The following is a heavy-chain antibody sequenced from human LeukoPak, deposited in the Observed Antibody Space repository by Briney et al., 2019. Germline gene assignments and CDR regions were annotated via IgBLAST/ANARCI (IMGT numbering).Heavy chain of an antibody. V-gene: IGHV5-51*01. CDR3: ARPAIPYSFGFAAFDI. CDR1: GYSFTSYW. D-gene: IGHD5-18*01. Sequence: GESLKISCKGSGYSFTSYWIGWVRQMPGKGLEWMGIIHPSDSDTRYSPTFQGQVTISADRSTAYLQWSSLKASDTAMYYCARPAIPYSFGFAAFDIWGQGTMVTVSS. CDR2: IHPSDSDT. J-gene: IGHJ3*02.